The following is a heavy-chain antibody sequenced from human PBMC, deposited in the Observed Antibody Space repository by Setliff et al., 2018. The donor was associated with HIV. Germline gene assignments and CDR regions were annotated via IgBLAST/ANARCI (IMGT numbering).Heavy chain of an antibody. J-gene: IGHJ3*02. Sequence: NPSETLSLTCAVYGGSFSGHYWSWIRQSPAKGLEWIGEINHSGSTKYNPSLKSRVTISVDTSKNQFSMKLSSVTAADTAVYYCARGVPPDLYYDGSHGYDAFDIWGQGTMVTVSS. V-gene: IGHV4-34*01. CDR2: INHSGST. CDR3: ARGVPPDLYYDGSHGYDAFDI. CDR1: GGSFSGHY. D-gene: IGHD3-22*01.